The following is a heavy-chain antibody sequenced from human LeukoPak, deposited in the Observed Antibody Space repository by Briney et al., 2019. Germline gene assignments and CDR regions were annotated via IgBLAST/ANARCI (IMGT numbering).Heavy chain of an antibody. J-gene: IGHJ6*02. CDR3: AREEDCSGGGCYFQDYGMDV. CDR2: ISSSSSYI. D-gene: IGHD2-15*01. CDR1: GFTFSSYS. Sequence: GGSLRLSCAASGFTFSSYSMNWVRQAPGKGLEWVSSISSSSSYIYYADSVKGRFTISRDNAKNSLYLQMNSLRAEDTAVYYCAREEDCSGGGCYFQDYGMDVWGQGTTVTVSS. V-gene: IGHV3-21*01.